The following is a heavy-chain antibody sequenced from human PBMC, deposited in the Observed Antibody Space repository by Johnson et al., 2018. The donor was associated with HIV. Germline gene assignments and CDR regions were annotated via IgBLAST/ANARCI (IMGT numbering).Heavy chain of an antibody. Sequence: VQLVESGGGLVQPGGSLRLSCAASGLTFSNYWMSWVRQAPGKGLEWVANIKQDGSETYYVDSVKGRFTISRDNSKNTRYLQMNSLRAEDRAVYYGAREEGSGAAFKIWGQGTTVTVSS. J-gene: IGHJ3*02. CDR3: AREEGSGAAFKI. CDR2: IKQDGSET. CDR1: GLTFSNYW. V-gene: IGHV3-7*01. D-gene: IGHD3-10*01.